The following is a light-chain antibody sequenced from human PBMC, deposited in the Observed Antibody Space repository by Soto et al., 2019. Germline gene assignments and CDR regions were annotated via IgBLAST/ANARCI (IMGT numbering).Light chain of an antibody. V-gene: IGLV3-16*01. CDR1: ALPKKY. CDR3: LSADSSGTYLVV. Sequence: SYELTQPPSVSVSLGQMARITCSGEALPKKYAYWYQQKPGQFPVLVIYKDSERPSGIPERFSGSSSGTIVTLTISGVQAEDEADYYCLSADSSGTYLVVFGGGTQLTVL. J-gene: IGLJ2*01. CDR2: KDS.